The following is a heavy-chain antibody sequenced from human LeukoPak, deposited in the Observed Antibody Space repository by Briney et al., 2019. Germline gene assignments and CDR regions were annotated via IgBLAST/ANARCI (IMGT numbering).Heavy chain of an antibody. D-gene: IGHD2-2*01. Sequence: SETLSLTCAVYGGSFSGYYWSWIRQPPGKGLEWIGEINHSGSTNYNPSLKSRVTISVDTSKNQFSLKLSSVTAADTAVYYCAKDPRLGYCSSTSCYAEPPQLVWFDPWGQGTLVTVSS. J-gene: IGHJ5*02. CDR1: GGSFSGYY. CDR2: INHSGST. V-gene: IGHV4-34*01. CDR3: AKDPRLGYCSSTSCYAEPPQLVWFDP.